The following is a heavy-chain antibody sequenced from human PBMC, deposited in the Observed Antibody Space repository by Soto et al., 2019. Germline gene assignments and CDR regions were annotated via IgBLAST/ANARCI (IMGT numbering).Heavy chain of an antibody. V-gene: IGHV3-21*01. CDR3: ARARALTTVVTPGAFDI. CDR2: ISSSSSYI. Sequence: GGSLRLSCAASGFTFSSYSMNWVRQAPGKGLEWVSSISSSSSYIYYADSVKGRFTISRDNAKNSLYLQMNSLRAEDTAVYYCARARALTTVVTPGAFDIWGQGTMVTVSS. D-gene: IGHD4-17*01. CDR1: GFTFSSYS. J-gene: IGHJ3*02.